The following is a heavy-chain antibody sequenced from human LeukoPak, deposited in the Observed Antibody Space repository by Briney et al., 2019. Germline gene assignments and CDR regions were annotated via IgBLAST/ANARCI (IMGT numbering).Heavy chain of an antibody. CDR1: GFTFSSYG. Sequence: GGSLRLSCAASGFTFSSYGMHWVRQAPGKGLEWVAVIWYDGSNKYYADSVKGRFTISRDNSKNTLYLQMNSLRAEDTAVYYCARHYSSSWSNLDYWGQGTLVTVSS. V-gene: IGHV3-33*01. J-gene: IGHJ4*02. D-gene: IGHD6-13*01. CDR3: ARHYSSSWSNLDY. CDR2: IWYDGSNK.